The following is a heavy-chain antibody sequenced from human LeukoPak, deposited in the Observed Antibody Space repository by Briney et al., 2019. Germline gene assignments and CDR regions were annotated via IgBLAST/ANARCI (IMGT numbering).Heavy chain of an antibody. Sequence: GESLKISCKGSGYSFTSYWIGWVRQMPGKGLEWMGIIYPGDSDTRYSPSFQGQVTISADKSISTAYLQWSSLKASDTAMYYCARLLYNWNDPGAFDIWGQGTMVTVSS. D-gene: IGHD1-1*01. CDR2: IYPGDSDT. CDR3: ARLLYNWNDPGAFDI. V-gene: IGHV5-51*01. CDR1: GYSFTSYW. J-gene: IGHJ3*02.